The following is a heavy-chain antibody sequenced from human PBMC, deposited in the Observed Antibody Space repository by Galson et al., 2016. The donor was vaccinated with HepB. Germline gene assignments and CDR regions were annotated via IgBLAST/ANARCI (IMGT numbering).Heavy chain of an antibody. CDR3: AKDGRIYCSSASCHDHFHY. Sequence: ISYDGSNKKYADSAKGRFTISRDNSKKTLYLQMNSLRAEDTAVYYCAKDGRIYCSSASCHDHFHYWGQGTLVTVSS. J-gene: IGHJ4*02. D-gene: IGHD2-2*01. V-gene: IGHV3-30*18. CDR2: ISYDGSNK.